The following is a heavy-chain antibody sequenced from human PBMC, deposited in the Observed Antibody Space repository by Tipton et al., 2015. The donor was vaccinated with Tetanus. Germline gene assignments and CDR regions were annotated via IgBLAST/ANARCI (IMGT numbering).Heavy chain of an antibody. V-gene: IGHV3-33*01. CDR2: IWFDGSRA. D-gene: IGHD5-24*01. J-gene: IGHJ4*02. Sequence: SLRLSCRASGFDFMGYGMHWVRRAPGTGLEWVAAIWFDGSRAEYADSVQGRFTISRDNSRSMVYLQMDSLRDEDTGVFYCARDTYYQSHHYNYFDFWGQGVRATVSS. CDR1: GFDFMGYG. CDR3: ARDTYYQSHHYNYFDF.